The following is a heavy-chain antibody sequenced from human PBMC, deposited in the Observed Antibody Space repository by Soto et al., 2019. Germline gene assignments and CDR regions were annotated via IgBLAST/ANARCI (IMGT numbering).Heavy chain of an antibody. J-gene: IGHJ5*02. CDR1: GFTFGDYA. D-gene: IGHD3-3*01. CDR2: IRSKAYGGTT. V-gene: IGHV3-49*03. Sequence: GGSLRLSCTASGFTFGDYAMSWFRQAPGKGQEWVGFIRSKAYGGTTEYAASVKGRFTISRDDSKSIAYLQMNSLKTEDTAVYYCTRDILFTIPKTEGWFDPWGQGTLVTVSS. CDR3: TRDILFTIPKTEGWFDP.